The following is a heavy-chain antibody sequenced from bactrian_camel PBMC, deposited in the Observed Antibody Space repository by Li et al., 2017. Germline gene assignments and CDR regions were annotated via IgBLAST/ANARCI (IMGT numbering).Heavy chain of an antibody. D-gene: IGHD1*01. J-gene: IGHJ4*01. V-gene: IGHV3S54*01. CDR2: VTSGGSST. CDR1: GDTSRIAT. Sequence: HVQLVESGGGSVHSGGSLRLSCAASGDTSRIATRAWFRQAPGKEREGVAAVTSGGSSTYCPESARGQFTISRDRTKNALYLQLNGLKPEDTGMYYCAQAPSTRCQYMDSFDGEGQGTQVTVS.